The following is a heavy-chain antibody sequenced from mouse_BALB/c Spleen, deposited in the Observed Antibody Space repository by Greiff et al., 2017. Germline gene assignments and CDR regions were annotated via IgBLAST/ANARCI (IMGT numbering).Heavy chain of an antibody. D-gene: IGHD1-1*01. J-gene: IGHJ1*01. CDR1: GYTFTDYY. Sequence: QVQLHQSGAELARPGASVKLSCKASGYTFTDYYINWVKQRTGQGLEWIGEIYPGSGNTYYNEKFKGKATLTADKSSSTAYMQLSSLTSEDSAVYFCARRDYYGSSYKYFDVWGAGTTVTVSS. V-gene: IGHV1-77*01. CDR3: ARRDYYGSSYKYFDV. CDR2: IYPGSGNT.